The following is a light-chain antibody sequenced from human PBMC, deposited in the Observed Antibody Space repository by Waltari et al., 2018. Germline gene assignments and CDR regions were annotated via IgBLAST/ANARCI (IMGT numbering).Light chain of an antibody. CDR1: HSNVGATV. CDR2: RND. V-gene: IGLV1-44*01. J-gene: IGLJ2*01. Sequence: QSVLTQPPSASAAPGQRVTISCSGSHSNVGATVVNWYQQFPGTAPRLLIYRNDRRPSGVADRFSASKSGTSASLAISGRRPEDEADYYWASWDDSLNGRWVFGGGTKLTVL. CDR3: ASWDDSLNGRWV.